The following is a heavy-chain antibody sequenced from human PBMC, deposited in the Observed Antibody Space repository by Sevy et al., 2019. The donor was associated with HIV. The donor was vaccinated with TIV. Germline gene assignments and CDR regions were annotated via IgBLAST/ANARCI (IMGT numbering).Heavy chain of an antibody. J-gene: IGHJ4*02. Sequence: GGSLRLSCAASGFTFSDYYMSWIRQAPGKGLEWVSYISSSGSTIYYADSVKGRFTISRDNAKNSLYLQMNSLRAEDTAVYYCSTGYDSSGYYYGGGPFDYWGQGTLVTVSS. CDR2: ISSSGSTI. CDR3: STGYDSSGYYYGGGPFDY. D-gene: IGHD3-22*01. V-gene: IGHV3-11*01. CDR1: GFTFSDYY.